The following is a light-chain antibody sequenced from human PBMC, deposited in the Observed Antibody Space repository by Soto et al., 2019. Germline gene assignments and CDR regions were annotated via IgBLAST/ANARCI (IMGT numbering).Light chain of an antibody. CDR3: ASYGGYYVV. J-gene: IGLJ2*01. CDR1: SSDVGGYDY. CDR2: DVT. V-gene: IGLV2-8*01. Sequence: QSALTQPPSASGSPGQSVAISCTGTSSDVGGYDYVSWFQQNPGKAPKLTIYDVTKRPSGVPDRFSGSKSGNTASLTVSGLQAEDEAYYYCASYGGYYVVFGGGTQLTVL.